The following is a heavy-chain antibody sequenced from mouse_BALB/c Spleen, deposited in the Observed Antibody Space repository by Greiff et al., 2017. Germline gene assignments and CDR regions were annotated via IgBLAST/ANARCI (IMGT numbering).Heavy chain of an antibody. CDR2: ISSGSSTI. Sequence: EVKLMESGGGLVQPGGSRKLSCAASGFTFSSFGMHWVRQAPEKGLEWVAYISSGSSTIYYADTVKGRCTISRDNPKNTLFLQMTSLRSEDTAMYYCARSGGNYGYYAMDYWGQGTSVTVSS. CDR1: GFTFSSFG. J-gene: IGHJ4*01. V-gene: IGHV5-17*02. CDR3: ARSGGNYGYYAMDY. D-gene: IGHD2-1*01.